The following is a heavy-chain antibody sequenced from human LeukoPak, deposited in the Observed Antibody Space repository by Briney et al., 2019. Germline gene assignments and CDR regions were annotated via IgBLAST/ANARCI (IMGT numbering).Heavy chain of an antibody. CDR1: GASISDYY. D-gene: IGHD3-9*01. V-gene: IGHV4-4*07. CDR3: ARLAPGNYDILTGDPKVVFDY. Sequence: SETLSLTCTVSGASISDYYWSWIRQPAGKGLEWIGRIYTSGGTDYNPSLKSRVTISVDTSKNQLSLKLRSVSVADTAVYYCARLAPGNYDILTGDPKVVFDYWGQGALVTVSS. CDR2: IYTSGGT. J-gene: IGHJ4*02.